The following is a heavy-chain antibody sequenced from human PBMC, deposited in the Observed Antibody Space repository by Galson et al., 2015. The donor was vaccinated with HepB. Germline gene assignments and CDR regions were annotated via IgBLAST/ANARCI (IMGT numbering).Heavy chain of an antibody. Sequence: SVKVSCKASGYTFTSYDINWVRQATGQGLEWMGWMNPNSGNTGYAQKFQGRVTMTRNTSISTAYMELSSLRSEDTAVYYCARIKWYYDSSGYYGLYYYYGMDVWGQGTTVTVSS. CDR3: ARIKWYYDSSGYYGLYYYYGMDV. V-gene: IGHV1-8*01. CDR1: GYTFTSYD. CDR2: MNPNSGNT. J-gene: IGHJ6*02. D-gene: IGHD3-22*01.